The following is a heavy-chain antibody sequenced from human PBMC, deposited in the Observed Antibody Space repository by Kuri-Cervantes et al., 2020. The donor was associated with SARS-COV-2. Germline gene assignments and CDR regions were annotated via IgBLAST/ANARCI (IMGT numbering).Heavy chain of an antibody. D-gene: IGHD2-2*01. V-gene: IGHV1-3*01. CDR1: GYTFASYA. J-gene: IGHJ6*02. Sequence: ASVKVSCKASGYTFASYAMHWVRQAPGQRLEWMGWINAGNGNTKYSQKFQGRVTIARDTSASTAYIALSSLRSEDTAVYYCARDHAYCSSTSCQYYYYGMDVWGQGTMVTVSS. CDR2: INAGNGNT. CDR3: ARDHAYCSSTSCQYYYYGMDV.